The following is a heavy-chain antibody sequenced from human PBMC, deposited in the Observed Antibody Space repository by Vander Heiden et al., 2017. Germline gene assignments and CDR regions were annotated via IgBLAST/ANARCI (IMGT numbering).Heavy chain of an antibody. CDR3: ARRLNGLGGYLLYGGWFDP. D-gene: IGHD3-22*01. V-gene: IGHV1-69*01. Sequence: QVQLVQSGAEMQKPGSSVRVSCKASGGTFSTFFISWVRQAPGQGLEWMGGIIPHSGTPNYAQKFQGRVTINADESTNTAYMEMTSLTPADTAVYYCARRLNGLGGYLLYGGWFDPWGPGTLVTVSS. J-gene: IGHJ5*02. CDR2: IIPHSGTP. CDR1: GGTFSTFF.